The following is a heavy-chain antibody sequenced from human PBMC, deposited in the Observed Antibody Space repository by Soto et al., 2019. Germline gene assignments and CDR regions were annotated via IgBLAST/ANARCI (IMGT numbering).Heavy chain of an antibody. CDR3: ARDRKQGASGATVYGMDV. CDR2: VSHDGRKT. V-gene: IGHV3-30*03. D-gene: IGHD7-27*01. Sequence: QVQLVESGGGEVQPGTSLRLSCIASGFIFSNNGMHWVRQAPGKGLEWVALVSHDGRKTFYADSVEGRLTIYRDNSKNTVYLNMNNLRPEDTAVYRCARDRKQGASGATVYGMDVWGQGTTVTVSS. CDR1: GFIFSNNG. J-gene: IGHJ6*02.